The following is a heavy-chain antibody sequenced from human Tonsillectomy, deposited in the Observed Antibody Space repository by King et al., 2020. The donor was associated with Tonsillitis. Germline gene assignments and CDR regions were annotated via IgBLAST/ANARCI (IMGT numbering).Heavy chain of an antibody. D-gene: IGHD4-17*01. Sequence: VQLVESGGGVVQPGRSLILSCAASGFTFSSYAMHWVRQAPGKGLEWVAVIPFDGSNKDYAASVKGRFTISRDNSKNTLSLQMNSLRPEDTAVYFCARRDGALDYYYYGMDVWGQGTTVTVSS. CDR2: IPFDGSNK. CDR3: ARRDGALDYYYYGMDV. V-gene: IGHV3-30-3*01. CDR1: GFTFSSYA. J-gene: IGHJ6*02.